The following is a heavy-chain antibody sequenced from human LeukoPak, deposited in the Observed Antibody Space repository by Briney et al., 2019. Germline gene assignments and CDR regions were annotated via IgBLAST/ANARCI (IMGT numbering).Heavy chain of an antibody. CDR1: DDSITMYY. J-gene: IGHJ3*02. D-gene: IGHD5-12*01. Sequence: SETLSLTCSVSDDSITMYYWTWIRQPPGKGLEWIGYVDHTGSTNFNPSLNGRVSISRDTTKNLFSLRLRSVTAADPAVYYCARVYGAGYDFRGAFDIWGQGTMVTVSS. V-gene: IGHV4-59*01. CDR2: VDHTGST. CDR3: ARVYGAGYDFRGAFDI.